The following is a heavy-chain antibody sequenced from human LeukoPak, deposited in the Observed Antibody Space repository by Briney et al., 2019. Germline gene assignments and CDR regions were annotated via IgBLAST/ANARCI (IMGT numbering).Heavy chain of an antibody. V-gene: IGHV1-2*02. CDR1: GYTFTGYY. CDR3: ARSFIAAAVLGDYFDY. D-gene: IGHD6-13*01. Sequence: VASVKVSCKASGYTFTGYYMHWVRQAPGQGLEWMGWINPNSGGTNYAQKFQGRVTMTRDTSISTAYMELSRLRSDDTAVYYCARSFIAAAVLGDYFDYWGQGTLVTVPS. CDR2: INPNSGGT. J-gene: IGHJ4*02.